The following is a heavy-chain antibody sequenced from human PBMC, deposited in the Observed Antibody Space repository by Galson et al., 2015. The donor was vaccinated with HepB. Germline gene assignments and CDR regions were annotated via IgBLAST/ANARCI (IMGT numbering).Heavy chain of an antibody. CDR1: GFTFSSYA. Sequence: SLRLSCAASGFTFSSYAMHWVRQAPGKGLEWVAVISYDGSNKYYADSVKGRFTISRDNSKNTLYLQMNSLRAEDTAVYYCARDQGFFMVRGVSHYWGQGTLVTVSS. V-gene: IGHV3-30-3*01. D-gene: IGHD3-10*01. CDR2: ISYDGSNK. CDR3: ARDQGFFMVRGVSHY. J-gene: IGHJ4*02.